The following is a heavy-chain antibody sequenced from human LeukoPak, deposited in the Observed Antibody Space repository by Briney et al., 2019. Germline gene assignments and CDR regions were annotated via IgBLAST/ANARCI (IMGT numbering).Heavy chain of an antibody. CDR2: IYYSGST. J-gene: IGHJ2*01. D-gene: IGHD2-15*01. CDR1: GVSINSYY. CDR3: ARRSVTGDWYFDL. Sequence: SETLSLTCTVSGVSINSYYWSWIRQPPGKGLEWIGYIYYSGSTIYNPSLKSRVTMSVDTSKNQFSLKLTSVTAADTALYYCARRSVTGDWYFDLWGRGALVTVSS. V-gene: IGHV4-59*08.